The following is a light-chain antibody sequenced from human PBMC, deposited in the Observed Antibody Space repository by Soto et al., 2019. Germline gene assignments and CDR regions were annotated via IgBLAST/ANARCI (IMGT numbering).Light chain of an antibody. V-gene: IGKV1-5*01. CDR1: QSISAW. CDR3: QHTFNSPPWT. J-gene: IGKJ1*01. CDR2: DAS. Sequence: DIQMTQSPSTLSAPTGDRVTITCRASQSISAWLAWYQQKPGKAPKLRIDDASNLESGVPSRFSGSGCGKECTLTISRLQSEDFASYLCQHTFNSPPWTIGQGTEVHI.